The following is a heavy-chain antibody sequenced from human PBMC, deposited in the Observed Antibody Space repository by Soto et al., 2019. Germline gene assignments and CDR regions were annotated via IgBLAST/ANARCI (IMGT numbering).Heavy chain of an antibody. J-gene: IGHJ5*02. Sequence: ASVKVSCKASGYTFTSYYMHWVRQAPGQGLEWMGIINPSGGSTSYAQKFQGRVTMTRDTSTSTVYMELSSLRSEDTAVYYCARERVTRVRGVPCWFDPWGQGTLVTVSS. CDR2: INPSGGST. CDR3: ARERVTRVRGVPCWFDP. CDR1: GYTFTSYY. D-gene: IGHD3-10*01. V-gene: IGHV1-46*01.